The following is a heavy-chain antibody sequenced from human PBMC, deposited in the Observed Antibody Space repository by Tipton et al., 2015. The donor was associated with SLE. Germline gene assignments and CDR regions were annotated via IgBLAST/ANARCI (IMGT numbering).Heavy chain of an antibody. D-gene: IGHD7-27*01. V-gene: IGHV4-31*03. CDR3: ARGPPGEVNY. CDR1: GDSISSGGYY. CDR2: IHYRRNT. J-gene: IGHJ4*02. Sequence: TLSLTCTVSGDSISSGGYYWSWIRQHPGKGLEYIGYIHYRRNTYYNPSLRSRVFISVDTSKNQFSLRLSSVTAADTAVYYCARGPPGEVNYWGQGTLVTVSS.